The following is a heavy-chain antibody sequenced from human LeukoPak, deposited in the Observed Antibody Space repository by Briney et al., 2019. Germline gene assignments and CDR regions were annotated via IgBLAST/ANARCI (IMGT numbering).Heavy chain of an antibody. V-gene: IGHV3-30-3*01. D-gene: IGHD2-8*01. CDR3: ARDRRCLDV. CDR1: GFAFSSHA. Sequence: GGSLRLSCVASGFAFSSHAMHWVRQAPGKGLEWLGVISYDGSTIYYTDSVKGQFTISRDNSKNTLYLQMNSLRGEDMAVYYCARDRRCLDVWGQGTTVTVSS. CDR2: ISYDGSTI. J-gene: IGHJ6*02.